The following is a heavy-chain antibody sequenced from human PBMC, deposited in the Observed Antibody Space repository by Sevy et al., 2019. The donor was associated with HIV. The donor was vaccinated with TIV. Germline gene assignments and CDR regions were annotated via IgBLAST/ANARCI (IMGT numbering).Heavy chain of an antibody. CDR3: ARGGAGYDYVWGAFDI. V-gene: IGHV3-30*04. D-gene: IGHD3-16*01. Sequence: GGSLRLSCAASGFTFSSYAMHWVRQAPGKGLEWVAVISYDGSNKYYVDSVKGRFTISRDNSKNTLYLQMNSLRAEDTAVYYCARGGAGYDYVWGAFDIWGQGTMVTVSS. CDR2: ISYDGSNK. CDR1: GFTFSSYA. J-gene: IGHJ3*02.